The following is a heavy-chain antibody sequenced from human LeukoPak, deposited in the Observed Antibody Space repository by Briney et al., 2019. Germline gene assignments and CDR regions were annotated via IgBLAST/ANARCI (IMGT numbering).Heavy chain of an antibody. CDR1: GGSINSYY. V-gene: IGHV4-59*01. CDR2: IYYSGST. J-gene: IGHJ3*02. CDR3: ARDLPRITMIVVENAFDI. Sequence: SETLSLTCTVSGGSINSYYWSWIRQPPGKGLEWIGYIYYSGSTNYNPSLKSRVTISVDTSKNQFSLKLSSVTAADTAVYYCARDLPRITMIVVENAFDIWGQGTMVTVSS. D-gene: IGHD3-22*01.